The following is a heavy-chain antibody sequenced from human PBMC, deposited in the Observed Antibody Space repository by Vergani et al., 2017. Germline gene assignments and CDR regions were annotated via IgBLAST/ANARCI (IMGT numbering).Heavy chain of an antibody. J-gene: IGHJ2*01. D-gene: IGHD6-13*01. Sequence: EVQLVESGGGLVKPGGSLRLSCAASGFSFSSYSMNWVRQAPGKGLEWVASISGSSSYVFYRDSVEGRFTITRDNAKNSLYLQMNSLRAEDTALYYCVKDIAASGNYWYFDLWGRGTLVTVS. V-gene: IGHV3-21*02. CDR2: ISGSSSYV. CDR1: GFSFSSYS. CDR3: VKDIAASGNYWYFDL.